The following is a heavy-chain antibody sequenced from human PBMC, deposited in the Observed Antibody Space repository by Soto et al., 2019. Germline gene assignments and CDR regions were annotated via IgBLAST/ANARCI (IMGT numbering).Heavy chain of an antibody. CDR1: GYTFTSYD. J-gene: IGHJ4*02. D-gene: IGHD3-3*01. CDR2: MNPNNGNT. V-gene: IGHV1-8*01. Sequence: ASVKVSCKASGYTFTSYDINWVRQATGQGLEWMGWMNPNNGNTDYAQKFQGRVTMTTDTSRSTAYMELRSLRSDDTAVYFCARLRNYDFWSGYYPFDYWGQGTLVTVSS. CDR3: ARLRNYDFWSGYYPFDY.